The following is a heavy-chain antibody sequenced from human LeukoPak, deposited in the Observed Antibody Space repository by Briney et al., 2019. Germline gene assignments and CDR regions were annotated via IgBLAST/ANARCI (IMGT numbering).Heavy chain of an antibody. D-gene: IGHD2-15*01. CDR1: GGSISGYY. CDR3: ARGRYSGYFQH. J-gene: IGHJ1*01. Sequence: SETLSLTCTVSGGSISGYYWSWIRQPPGKGLEWIGEINHSGSTNYNPSLKSRVTISVDTSKNQFSLKLSSVTAADTAVYYCARGRYSGYFQHWGQGTLVTVSS. V-gene: IGHV4-34*01. CDR2: INHSGST.